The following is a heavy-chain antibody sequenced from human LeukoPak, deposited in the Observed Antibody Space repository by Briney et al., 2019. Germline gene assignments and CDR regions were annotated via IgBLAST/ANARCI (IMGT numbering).Heavy chain of an antibody. J-gene: IGHJ6*03. CDR2: IYYSGST. CDR3: AREVGDVAFYMDV. D-gene: IGHD5-12*01. V-gene: IGHV4-59*01. Sequence: SETLSLTCTVSGGSISSYYWSWIRQPPGKGLEWIGYIYYSGSTNYNPSLKSRVTISVDTSKNQFSLKLSSVAAADTAVYYCAREVGDVAFYMDVWGKGTTVTVSS. CDR1: GGSISSYY.